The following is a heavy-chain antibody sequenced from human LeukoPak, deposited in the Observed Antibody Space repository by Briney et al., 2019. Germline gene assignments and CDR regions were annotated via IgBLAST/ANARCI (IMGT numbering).Heavy chain of an antibody. D-gene: IGHD2-15*01. V-gene: IGHV4-30-4*07. Sequence: SETLSLTCAISGGSISSGGYSWSWIRQPPGKGLEWIGYIYYSGSTYYNPSLKSRVTISVDTSKNQFSLKLSSVTAADTAVYYCARDRVVETKFDYWGQGTLVTVSS. CDR3: ARDRVVETKFDY. J-gene: IGHJ4*02. CDR1: GGSISSGGYS. CDR2: IYYSGST.